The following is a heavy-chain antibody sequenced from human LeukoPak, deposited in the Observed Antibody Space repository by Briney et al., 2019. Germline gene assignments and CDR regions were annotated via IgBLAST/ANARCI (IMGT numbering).Heavy chain of an antibody. J-gene: IGHJ3*02. Sequence: SETLSLTCTVSGGSISSGSYYWSWIRQPAGKGLEWIGRIYTSGSTNYNPSLKSRVTISVDTSKNQFSLKLSSVTAAHTAVYYCAGVVGAFGAFDIWGQGTMVTVSS. CDR2: IYTSGST. D-gene: IGHD1-26*01. V-gene: IGHV4-61*02. CDR1: GGSISSGSYY. CDR3: AGVVGAFGAFDI.